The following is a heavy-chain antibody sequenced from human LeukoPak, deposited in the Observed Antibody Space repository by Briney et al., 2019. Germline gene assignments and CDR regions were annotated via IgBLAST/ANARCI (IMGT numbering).Heavy chain of an antibody. J-gene: IGHJ4*02. Sequence: PSETLSLTCVVYGGSFSGYYWSWIRQPPGKGLEWIGEINHSGSTNYNPSLKSRVTISVDTSRNQFSLKLSSVTAADTAVYYCARAGTTYSNPYYFDYWGQGTLVTVSS. CDR1: GGSFSGYY. D-gene: IGHD1-7*01. CDR2: INHSGST. CDR3: ARAGTTYSNPYYFDY. V-gene: IGHV4-34*01.